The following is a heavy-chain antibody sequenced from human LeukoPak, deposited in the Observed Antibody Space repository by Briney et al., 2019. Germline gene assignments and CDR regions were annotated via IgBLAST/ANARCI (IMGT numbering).Heavy chain of an antibody. CDR3: ARHAGYCTGGVCYTFDY. CDR2: IYYSGST. V-gene: IGHV4-39*01. D-gene: IGHD2-8*02. J-gene: IGHJ4*02. CDR1: GGSISSSSYY. Sequence: SETLSLTCTVSGGSISSSSYYWGWIRQPPGQGLEWIGSIYYSGSTYYNPSLKSRVTVSVDTSKNQFSLKLSSVTAADTAVYYCARHAGYCTGGVCYTFDYWGQGTLVTVSS.